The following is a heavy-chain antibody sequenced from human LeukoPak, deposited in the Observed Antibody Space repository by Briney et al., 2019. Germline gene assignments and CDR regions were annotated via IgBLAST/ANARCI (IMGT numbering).Heavy chain of an antibody. V-gene: IGHV3-74*01. CDR1: GFTFSKYW. CDR2: INTDRTVT. Sequence: GGSLRLSCAASGFTFSKYWMLWVRQAPGKGLESVSRINTDRTVTTYADSVKGRFTVSRDNADNTVFLQMNSVRDEDTAVYYCATKQWLAPPPDSWGQGTPVTVSS. CDR3: ATKQWLAPPPDS. D-gene: IGHD6-19*01. J-gene: IGHJ4*02.